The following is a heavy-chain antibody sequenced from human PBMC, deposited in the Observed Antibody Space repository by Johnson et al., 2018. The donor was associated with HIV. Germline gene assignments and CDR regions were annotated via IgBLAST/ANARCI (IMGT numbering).Heavy chain of an antibody. J-gene: IGHJ3*02. CDR2: IGTAGDT. V-gene: IGHV3-13*01. D-gene: IGHD6-6*01. CDR3: ARGVIAARYDAFDI. CDR1: GFTFDDYA. Sequence: VQLVESGGGVVQPGRSLRLSCAASGFTFDDYAMHWVRQATGKGLEWVSAIGTAGDTYYPGSVTGRFTISRENAKNSLYLQMNSLRAEDTAVYYCARGVIAARYDAFDIWGQGTMVTVSS.